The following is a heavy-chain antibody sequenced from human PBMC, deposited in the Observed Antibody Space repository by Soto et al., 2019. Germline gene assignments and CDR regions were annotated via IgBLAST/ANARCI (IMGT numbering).Heavy chain of an antibody. D-gene: IGHD3-10*01. CDR3: ARHNYGSGSTYFDY. Sequence: PSETLSLTCTVSGGSISSYYWSWIRQPPGKGLEWIGYIYYSGSTNYNPSLKSRVTISVDTSKNQFSLKLNFMTAADTAVYYCARHNYGSGSTYFDYWGQGTLVTVSS. CDR2: IYYSGST. CDR1: GGSISSYY. J-gene: IGHJ4*02. V-gene: IGHV4-59*08.